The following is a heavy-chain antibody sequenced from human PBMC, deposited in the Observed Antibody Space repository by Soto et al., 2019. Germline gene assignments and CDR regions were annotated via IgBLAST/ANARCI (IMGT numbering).Heavy chain of an antibody. CDR3: ARDVGYHYDGSPAGQFDF. Sequence: QVQLQESGPGLVKPSGTLSLTCAVSGNSISSSNWWSWVRQPPGKGLEWIGEIYHSGSTNYNPSLKSRVTISVDKSKNQFSLKLSSVIAADTAVYYCARDVGYHYDGSPAGQFDFWGQGTLVTVSS. CDR1: GNSISSSNW. CDR2: IYHSGST. V-gene: IGHV4-4*02. J-gene: IGHJ4*02. D-gene: IGHD3-22*01.